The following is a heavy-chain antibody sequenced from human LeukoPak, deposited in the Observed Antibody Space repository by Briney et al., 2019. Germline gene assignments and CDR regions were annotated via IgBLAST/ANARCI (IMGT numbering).Heavy chain of an antibody. V-gene: IGHV4-59*01. CDR2: IYYSGST. J-gene: IGHJ4*02. CDR3: ARTSNYWSPYFDY. Sequence: SETLSLTCTVSGGSISSYYWIWIRQPPGKGLEWIGYIYYSGSTYYNPSLKSRVTISVDTSKNQFSLKLSSVTAADTAVYYCARTSNYWSPYFDYWGQGDLVTVSS. CDR1: GGSISSYY. D-gene: IGHD1-1*01.